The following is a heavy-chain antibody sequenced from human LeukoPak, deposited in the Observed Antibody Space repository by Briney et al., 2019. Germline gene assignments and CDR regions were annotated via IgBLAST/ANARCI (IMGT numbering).Heavy chain of an antibody. D-gene: IGHD6-13*01. Sequence: GGSLRLSCAASGFTFSSYAMHWVRQAPGKGLEWVAVISYDGSNKYYADSVKGRFTISRDNSKNTLYPQMNSLRAEDTAVYYCARVKSSSWYYFDYWGQGTLVTVSS. CDR3: ARVKSSSWYYFDY. V-gene: IGHV3-30*04. J-gene: IGHJ4*02. CDR2: ISYDGSNK. CDR1: GFTFSSYA.